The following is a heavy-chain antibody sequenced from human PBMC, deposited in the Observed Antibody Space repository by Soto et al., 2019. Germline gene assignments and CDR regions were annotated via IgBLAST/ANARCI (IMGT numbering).Heavy chain of an antibody. Sequence: QVPLVQSGAEVKKPGASVTVSCKASGVTFSSYAIHWVRQAPGQGLEWMGGIIPMYGPAKYAQRFQGRVTITADESTTTVYMELTRLTAQDTAVYYGARVTSMVRGVIDTWFDPWGHGTLVTVSS. CDR3: ARVTSMVRGVIDTWFDP. V-gene: IGHV1-69*01. D-gene: IGHD3-10*01. CDR1: GVTFSSYA. J-gene: IGHJ5*02. CDR2: IIPMYGPA.